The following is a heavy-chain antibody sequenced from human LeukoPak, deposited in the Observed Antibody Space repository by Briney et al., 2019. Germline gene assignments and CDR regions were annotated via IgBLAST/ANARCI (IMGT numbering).Heavy chain of an antibody. CDR1: GGSISSSSYY. D-gene: IGHD5-24*01. J-gene: IGHJ4*02. V-gene: IGHV4-39*07. Sequence: SETLSLTCTVSGGSISSSSYYWGWIRQPPGKGLEWIGSIYYSGSTYYNPSLKSRVIISVDKSNNQFSLKVTSVTAADTAVYYCVARRDGYNHFDSWGQGTLVTVSS. CDR3: VARRDGYNHFDS. CDR2: IYYSGST.